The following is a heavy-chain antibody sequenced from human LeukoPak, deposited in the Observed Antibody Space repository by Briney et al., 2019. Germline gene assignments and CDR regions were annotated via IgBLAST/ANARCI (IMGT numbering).Heavy chain of an antibody. CDR3: ARDLAYSRLDY. V-gene: IGHV3-7*01. J-gene: IGHJ4*02. Sequence: GGSLRLSCAASGFTFSSYWMNWARQAPGKGLEWVASINHNGNVNYYVDSVKGRFTISRDNAKNSLYLQMDSLRVEDTAFYYCARDLAYSRLDYWGQGMLVTVSS. CDR2: INHNGNVN. D-gene: IGHD5-18*01. CDR1: GFTFSSYW.